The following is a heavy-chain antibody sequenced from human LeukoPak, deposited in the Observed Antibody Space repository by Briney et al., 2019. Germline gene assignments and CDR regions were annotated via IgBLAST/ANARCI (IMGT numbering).Heavy chain of an antibody. J-gene: IGHJ4*02. Sequence: GGSLRLSCAASGFTFSSYAMSWVRQAPGKGLEWDSAISGSGGSTYYADSVKGRFTISRDNSKNTLYLQMNSLRAEDTAVYYCAKDLSSSWYNFDYWGQGTLVTVSS. CDR2: ISGSGGST. D-gene: IGHD6-13*01. CDR3: AKDLSSSWYNFDY. V-gene: IGHV3-23*01. CDR1: GFTFSSYA.